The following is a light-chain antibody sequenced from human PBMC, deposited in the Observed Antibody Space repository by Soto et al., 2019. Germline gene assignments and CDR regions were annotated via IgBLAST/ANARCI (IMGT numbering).Light chain of an antibody. CDR1: QSVGTY. CDR2: DSS. J-gene: IGKJ4*01. Sequence: EIVLTQSPATLSLSPGERATLSCRASQSVGTYFAWYQQKPGQAPRLLIYDSSNRATGIPARFSGSGSRTDFTLTISSLEPEDCAVYYCQQRSDWPSTFGGGTKVEIK. CDR3: QQRSDWPST. V-gene: IGKV3-11*01.